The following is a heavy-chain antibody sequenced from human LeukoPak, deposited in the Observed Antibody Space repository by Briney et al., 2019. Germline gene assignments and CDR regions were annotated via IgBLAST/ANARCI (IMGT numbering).Heavy chain of an antibody. Sequence: SQTLSLTCTVSGGSISSGDYYRSWIRRPPGKGLEWIGYIYYSGSTYYNPSLKSRVTISVDTSKYQFSLKLSSVTAADTAVYYCARVRKYCSGGSCAWFDPWGQGTLVTVSS. CDR3: ARVRKYCSGGSCAWFDP. CDR1: GGSISSGDYY. J-gene: IGHJ5*02. V-gene: IGHV4-30-4*01. D-gene: IGHD2-15*01. CDR2: IYYSGST.